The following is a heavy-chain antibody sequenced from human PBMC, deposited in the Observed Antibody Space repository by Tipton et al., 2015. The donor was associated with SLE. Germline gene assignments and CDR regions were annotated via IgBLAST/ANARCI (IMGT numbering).Heavy chain of an antibody. V-gene: IGHV4-59*08. J-gene: IGHJ4*02. CDR2: FSSFSGST. CDR1: GASISTYY. D-gene: IGHD1-7*01. CDR3: ASLRRGTTDVDY. Sequence: TLSLTCTVSGASISTYYWGWIRQPPGGGLEWLGFFSSFSGSTNYNPSLKSRATISSDASKNHFSLKLSSVTAADTALYYCASLRRGTTDVDYWGQGTLVTVSS.